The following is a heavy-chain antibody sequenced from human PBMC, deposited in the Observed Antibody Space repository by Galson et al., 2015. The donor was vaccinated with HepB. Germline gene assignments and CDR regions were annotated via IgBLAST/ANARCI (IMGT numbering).Heavy chain of an antibody. Sequence: SVKVSCKASGYTFTSYAMHWVRQAPGQRLEWMGWINAGNGNTKYSQKFQGRVTISADKSISTAYLQWSSLKASDTAMYYCASPGGVAAAGTWAFDIWGQGTMVTVSS. D-gene: IGHD6-13*01. CDR3: ASPGGVAAAGTWAFDI. J-gene: IGHJ3*02. V-gene: IGHV1-3*01. CDR2: INAGNGNT. CDR1: GYTFTSYA.